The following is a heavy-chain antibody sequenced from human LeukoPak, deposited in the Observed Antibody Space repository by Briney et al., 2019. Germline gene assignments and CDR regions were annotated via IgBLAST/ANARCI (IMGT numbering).Heavy chain of an antibody. V-gene: IGHV3-48*04. D-gene: IGHD1/OR15-1a*01. Sequence: PGGSLRLSCAASGFTFSNYNMNWVRQAPGKGLEWVSYISSSSGIIYYADSVKGRFTISRDNAKNSLYPQMDTLRVEDTAVYYCATDFNKGFDPWGQGTLVTVSS. J-gene: IGHJ5*02. CDR3: ATDFNKGFDP. CDR2: ISSSSGII. CDR1: GFTFSNYN.